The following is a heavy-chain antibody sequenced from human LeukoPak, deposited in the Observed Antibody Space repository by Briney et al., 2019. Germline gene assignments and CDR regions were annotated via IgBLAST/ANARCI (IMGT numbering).Heavy chain of an antibody. V-gene: IGHV3-74*01. CDR3: ARDIQGYSILRAPYYYGMDV. J-gene: IGHJ6*02. Sequence: GGSLRLSCAASGFTFSSYWMHWVRQAPGKGLVWVSRINSDGSSTSYADSVKGRFTISRDNAKNTLYLQMNSLRAEDTAVYYCARDIQGYSILRAPYYYGMDVWGQGTTVTVSS. D-gene: IGHD6-13*01. CDR1: GFTFSSYW. CDR2: INSDGSST.